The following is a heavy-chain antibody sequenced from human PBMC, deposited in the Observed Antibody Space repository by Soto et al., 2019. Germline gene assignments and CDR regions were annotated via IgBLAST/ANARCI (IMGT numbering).Heavy chain of an antibody. CDR3: ARVPRGRDEGWFDP. Sequence: QVQLVQSGAEVKKPGASVKVSCKASGYTFTSYGICWVRQAPGQGLAWMGWISAYNGNTNYAQKLQGRVTMTTDTSTTTAYMELRSLRADDTAVYYCARVPRGRDEGWFDPWGQGTLVTVSS. D-gene: IGHD2-15*01. J-gene: IGHJ5*02. CDR1: GYTFTSYG. CDR2: ISAYNGNT. V-gene: IGHV1-18*04.